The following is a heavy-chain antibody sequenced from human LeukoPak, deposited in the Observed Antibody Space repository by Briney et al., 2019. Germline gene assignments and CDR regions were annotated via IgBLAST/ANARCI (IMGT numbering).Heavy chain of an antibody. Sequence: PGGSLRLSCAASGFTFSSYWMIWVRQAPGKGLEWVANIKQDASEKYYVGSVKGRFTISRDNAKNSLYVQMNSLRAEDTAVYYCASQWGRGNGYFEFWGQGTLVTVSS. J-gene: IGHJ4*02. CDR3: ASQWGRGNGYFEF. V-gene: IGHV3-7*02. D-gene: IGHD1-26*01. CDR1: GFTFSSYW. CDR2: IKQDASEK.